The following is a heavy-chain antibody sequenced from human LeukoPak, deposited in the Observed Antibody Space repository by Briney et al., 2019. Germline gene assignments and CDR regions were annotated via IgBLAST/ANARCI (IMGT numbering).Heavy chain of an antibody. Sequence: PGGSLRLSCAASGFSFTTSAISWVPHAPGTGPDGVSAFSCSVGSTSYADSVKGRVTSSRDNSKNTLYLQMNSLRAEDTAVYYCARERRGYSYGTSFDYWGQETLFTVSS. CDR2: FSCSVGST. CDR1: GFSFTTSA. D-gene: IGHD5-18*01. CDR3: ARERRGYSYGTSFDY. V-gene: IGHV3-23*01. J-gene: IGHJ4*02.